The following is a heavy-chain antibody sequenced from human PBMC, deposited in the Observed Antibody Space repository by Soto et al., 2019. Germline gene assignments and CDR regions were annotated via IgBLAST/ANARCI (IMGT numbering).Heavy chain of an antibody. Sequence: GGSLRLSCAASGFTFSYYYMSWIRQAPGKGREWVSYISSSGSTYYADSVKGRFTISRDNSKNTLYLQMNSLRAEDTAVYYCAKESGGIGGSFDYWGQGTLVTDSS. V-gene: IGHV3-11*01. CDR1: GFTFSYYY. D-gene: IGHD2-15*01. CDR2: ISSSGST. J-gene: IGHJ4*02. CDR3: AKESGGIGGSFDY.